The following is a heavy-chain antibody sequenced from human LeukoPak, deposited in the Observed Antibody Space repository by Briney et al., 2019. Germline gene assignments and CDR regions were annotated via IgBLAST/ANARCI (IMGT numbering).Heavy chain of an antibody. J-gene: IGHJ4*02. V-gene: IGHV3-53*01. D-gene: IGHD2-15*01. CDR3: AKDSTSCSGGSCYSGLIPWTDY. CDR2: IYSGGST. CDR1: GFTVSSNY. Sequence: GGSLRLSCAASGFTVSSNYMSWVRQAPGKGLEWVSVIYSGGSTYYADSVKGRFTISRDNSKNTLYLQMNSLRAEDTAVYYCAKDSTSCSGGSCYSGLIPWTDYWGQGTLVTVSS.